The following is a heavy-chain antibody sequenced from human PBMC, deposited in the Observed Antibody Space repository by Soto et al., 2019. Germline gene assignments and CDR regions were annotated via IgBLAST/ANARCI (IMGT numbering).Heavy chain of an antibody. J-gene: IGHJ6*02. Sequence: GGSLRLSCAASGFTFSSYGMHWVRQAPGKGLEWVAVIWYDGSNKYYADSVKGRFTISRDNSKNTLYLQMNSLRAEDTAVYYCARDRKTAAILYYYYGMDVWGQGTTVTVSS. D-gene: IGHD2-2*01. CDR2: IWYDGSNK. CDR3: ARDRKTAAILYYYYGMDV. CDR1: GFTFSSYG. V-gene: IGHV3-33*01.